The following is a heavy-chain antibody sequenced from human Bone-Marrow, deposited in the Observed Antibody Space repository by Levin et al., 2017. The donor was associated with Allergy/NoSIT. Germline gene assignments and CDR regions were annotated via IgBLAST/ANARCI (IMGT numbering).Heavy chain of an antibody. J-gene: IGHJ4*02. CDR2: ISGSGGST. CDR1: GFTFSSYA. CDR3: ASSGDYYDSSGYYFDY. V-gene: IGHV3-23*01. Sequence: SGGSLRLSCAASGFTFSSYAMSWVRQAPGKGLEWVSAISGSGGSTYYADSVKGRFTISRDNSKNTLYLQMNSLRAEDTAVYYCASSGDYYDSSGYYFDYWGQGTLVTVSS. D-gene: IGHD3-22*01.